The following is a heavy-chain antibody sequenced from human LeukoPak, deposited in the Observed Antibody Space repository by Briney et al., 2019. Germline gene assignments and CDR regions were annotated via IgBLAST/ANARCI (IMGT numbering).Heavy chain of an antibody. CDR3: ACSSIAARLLWGPVWY. Sequence: PGGSLRLSCAASGFTFSSYGMHWVRQAPGKGLEWVAVISYDGSNKYYADSVKGRFTISRDNSKNTLYLQMNSLRAEDTAVYYCACSSIAARLLWGPVWYWGQGTLVTVSS. J-gene: IGHJ4*02. CDR1: GFTFSSYG. V-gene: IGHV3-30*03. D-gene: IGHD6-6*01. CDR2: ISYDGSNK.